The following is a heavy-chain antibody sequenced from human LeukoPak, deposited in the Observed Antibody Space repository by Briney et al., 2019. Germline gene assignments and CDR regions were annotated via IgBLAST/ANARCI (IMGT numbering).Heavy chain of an antibody. Sequence: ASVRVSCKVSGYTLTELSIHWVRQAPGKGLQWMGRFDPEDGETIYAQKFQGRVTMTEDTSTDTAYMELSSLRSEDTAVYYCATEGAYYDGSGYSDYWGQGTLVTVSS. J-gene: IGHJ4*02. CDR1: GYTLTELS. V-gene: IGHV1-24*01. CDR2: FDPEDGET. CDR3: ATEGAYYDGSGYSDY. D-gene: IGHD3-22*01.